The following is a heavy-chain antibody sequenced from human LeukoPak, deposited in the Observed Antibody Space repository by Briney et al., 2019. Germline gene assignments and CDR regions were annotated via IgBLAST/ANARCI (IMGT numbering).Heavy chain of an antibody. CDR2: IYGDGNT. D-gene: IGHD1-26*01. CDR3: ARAEGVRAIPGY. Sequence: GGSLRHSFEAPGFTVRRDNMNGVGQAPGRGREWVSIIYGDGNTYYTDSVKGRFTVSRDNSKNTLYLQMNSLRAEDTGVYYCARAEGVRAIPGYWGQGTLVTVSS. CDR1: GFTVRRDN. V-gene: IGHV3-66*01. J-gene: IGHJ4*02.